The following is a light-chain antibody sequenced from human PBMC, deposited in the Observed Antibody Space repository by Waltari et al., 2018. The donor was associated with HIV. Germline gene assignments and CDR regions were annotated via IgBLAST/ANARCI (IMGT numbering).Light chain of an antibody. V-gene: IGKV1-5*03. CDR3: QQYSTHYG. CDR2: MTS. CDR1: QNIDNW. Sequence: IQMTQSPSNLSASVGDAAILTCRASQNIDNWLAWYQQRPGRAPKLLMSMTSVLESGVPSRFSGSGKGTTFTLTISSLQPDDFGTYYCQQYSTHYGFGQGTRVE. J-gene: IGKJ2*03.